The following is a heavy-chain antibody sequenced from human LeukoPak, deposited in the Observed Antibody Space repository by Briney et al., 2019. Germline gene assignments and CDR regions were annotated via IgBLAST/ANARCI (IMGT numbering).Heavy chain of an antibody. J-gene: IGHJ5*02. CDR3: ARDLTAQNWFDP. CDR2: ISYDGSNK. Sequence: GGSLRLSCAASGFTFSSYGMHWVRQAPGKGLEWVAVISYDGSNKYYADSVKGRFTISRDNSKNTLYLQMNSLRAEDTAVYYCARDLTAQNWFDPWGQGTLVTVSS. V-gene: IGHV3-30*03. CDR1: GFTFSSYG.